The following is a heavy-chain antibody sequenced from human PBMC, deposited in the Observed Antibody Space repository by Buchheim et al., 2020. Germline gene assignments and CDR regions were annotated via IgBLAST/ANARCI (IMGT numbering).Heavy chain of an antibody. D-gene: IGHD2/OR15-2a*01. J-gene: IGHJ4*02. CDR1: GGTFSNSG. Sequence: QVQLEQSGAEVKKPGSSVRVSCKTSGGTFSNSGIYWVRQAPGHGLEWMGGIVPFFQTPNYGKKFQDRVTIAADESTSTVYMELSRLKSDDTAMYYCARAAVPAVIAYYFDSWGQGT. CDR2: IVPFFQTP. CDR3: ARAAVPAVIAYYFDS. V-gene: IGHV1-69*01.